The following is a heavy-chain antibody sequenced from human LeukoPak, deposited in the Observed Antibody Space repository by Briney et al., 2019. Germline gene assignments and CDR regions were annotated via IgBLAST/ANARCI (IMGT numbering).Heavy chain of an antibody. D-gene: IGHD1-26*01. V-gene: IGHV4-34*01. Sequence: SETLSLTCAVYGGSFSGYYWSWIRQPPGKGLEWIGEINHSGSTNYNPSLKSRVTISVDTSKNQFSLKLSFVTAADTAVYYCARVGGAAARRAFDIWGQGTMVTVSS. CDR3: ARVGGAAARRAFDI. J-gene: IGHJ3*02. CDR2: INHSGST. CDR1: GGSFSGYY.